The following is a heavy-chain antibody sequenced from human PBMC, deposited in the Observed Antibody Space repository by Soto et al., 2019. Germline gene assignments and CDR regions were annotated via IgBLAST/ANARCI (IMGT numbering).Heavy chain of an antibody. CDR3: AKIQREYSGYDPTSPIYYFAY. D-gene: IGHD5-12*01. V-gene: IGHV4-39*07. CDR2: IYYSGST. J-gene: IGHJ4*02. CDR1: GGSISSSSYY. Sequence: PPETLSLTCTVSGGSISSSSYYWGWIRQPPGKGLEWIGSIYYSGSTYYNPSLKSRVTRSVDTSKNQFSLKLSSVTAADTAVYYCAKIQREYSGYDPTSPIYYFAYWGQGTLVTVSS.